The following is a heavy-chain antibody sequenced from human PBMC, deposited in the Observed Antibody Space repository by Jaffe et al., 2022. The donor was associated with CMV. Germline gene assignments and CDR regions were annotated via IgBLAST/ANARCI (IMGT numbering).Heavy chain of an antibody. Sequence: EVQLVESGGGLVQPGGSLRLSCSASGFTFSSYAMHWVRQAPGKGLEYVSAISSNGGSTYYADSVKGRFTISRDNSKNTLYLQMSSLRAEDTAVYYCVKVPAPSVRYYYDSRGVDAFDIWGQGTMVTVSS. D-gene: IGHD3-22*01. V-gene: IGHV3-64D*06. CDR1: GFTFSSYA. CDR3: VKVPAPSVRYYYDSRGVDAFDI. J-gene: IGHJ3*02. CDR2: ISSNGGST.